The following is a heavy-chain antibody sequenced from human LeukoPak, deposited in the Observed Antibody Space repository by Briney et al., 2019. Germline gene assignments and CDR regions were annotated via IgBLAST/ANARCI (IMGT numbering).Heavy chain of an antibody. CDR2: ISWNSGSI. CDR3: AKAASRGYSYGGGFDY. Sequence: LSLTCTVSGGSVSGYYWSWIRQPPGKGLEWVSGISWNSGSIGYADSVKGRFTISRDNAKNSLYLQMNSLRAEDTALYYCAKAASRGYSYGGGFDYWGQGTLVTVSS. D-gene: IGHD5-18*01. J-gene: IGHJ4*02. V-gene: IGHV3-9*01. CDR1: GGSVSGYY.